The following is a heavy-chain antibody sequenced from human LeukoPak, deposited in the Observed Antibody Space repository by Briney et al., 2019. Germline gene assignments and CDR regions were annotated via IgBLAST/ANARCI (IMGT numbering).Heavy chain of an antibody. J-gene: IGHJ5*01. D-gene: IGHD6-6*01. CDR2: IYTSGST. Sequence: PSETLSLTCTLSGGSISDYYWSWVRQPPGKGLECLGYIYTSGSTNYNPSLKSRVTISADTSKNQFSLKLSSVTAADTAVYYCARHRSATSSSFFDSWGQGTLVSVSS. CDR3: ARHRSATSSSFFDS. CDR1: GGSISDYY. V-gene: IGHV4-4*09.